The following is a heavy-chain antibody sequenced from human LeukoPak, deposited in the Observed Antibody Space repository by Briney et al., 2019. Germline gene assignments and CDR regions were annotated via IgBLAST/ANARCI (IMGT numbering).Heavy chain of an antibody. V-gene: IGHV1-2*02. CDR3: ARGSWIRAPGTEVFYMDV. CDR2: INPNSGGT. J-gene: IGHJ6*03. CDR1: GYTFIGYY. D-gene: IGHD1-26*01. Sequence: ASVKVSCKASGYTFIGYYMHWVRQASGQGLEWMGWINPNSGGTNYTQKFQGRVTMTRDTSITTVYMELSRLRSDDTAVYYCARGSWIRAPGTEVFYMDVRGRGTTVTVSS.